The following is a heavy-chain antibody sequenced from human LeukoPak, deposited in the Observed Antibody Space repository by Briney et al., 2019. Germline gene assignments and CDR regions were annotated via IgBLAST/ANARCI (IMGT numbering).Heavy chain of an antibody. J-gene: IGHJ6*02. CDR1: GFTFTSYA. Sequence: GGSLRLSCAASGFTFTSYAMSWVRQVPEKGLEWVSAISVGGVTTYYADSVKGRFTLSRDNSKNTLYLQLNSLRAEDTAIYYCAKASGSSGHSFGYDMDVWGQGTTVTVSS. D-gene: IGHD6-19*01. CDR2: ISVGGVTT. V-gene: IGHV3-23*01. CDR3: AKASGSSGHSFGYDMDV.